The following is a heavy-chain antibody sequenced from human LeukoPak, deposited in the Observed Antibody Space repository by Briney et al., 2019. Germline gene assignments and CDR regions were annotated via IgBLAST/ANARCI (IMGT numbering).Heavy chain of an antibody. V-gene: IGHV1-18*01. D-gene: IGHD1-1*01. Sequence: EASVKVSCKASGYTFTSYGISWVRQAPGQGLEWMGWIRAYNGNTNYAQNLQDRVTMTTDTSTNTAYMELRSLRSDDTAVYYCAKRMLGQRRTSPYDYWGQGTLVTVSS. J-gene: IGHJ4*02. CDR1: GYTFTSYG. CDR2: IRAYNGNT. CDR3: AKRMLGQRRTSPYDY.